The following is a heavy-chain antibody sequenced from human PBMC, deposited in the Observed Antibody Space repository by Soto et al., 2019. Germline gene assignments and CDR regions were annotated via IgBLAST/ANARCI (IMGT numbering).Heavy chain of an antibody. CDR1: GFSFSLYA. D-gene: IGHD3-10*01. Sequence: SLRLSCAASGFSFSLYAMNWVRQAPGKGLEWVSVISGTGESSNYAESVRGRFTISRDNSNNTVYLQMNSLRAEDTAVYYCAKSRSRDFDYWGQGTLVTVSS. J-gene: IGHJ4*02. CDR2: ISGTGESS. CDR3: AKSRSRDFDY. V-gene: IGHV3-23*01.